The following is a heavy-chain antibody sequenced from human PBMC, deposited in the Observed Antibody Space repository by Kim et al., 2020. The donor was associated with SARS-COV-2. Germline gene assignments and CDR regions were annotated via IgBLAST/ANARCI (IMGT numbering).Heavy chain of an antibody. V-gene: IGHV1-2*02. Sequence: ASVKVSCKASGYTFTGYYMHWVRQAPGQGLEWMGWINPNSGGTNYAQKFQGRVTMTRDTSISTAYMELSRLRSDDTAVYYCARLGWNWNVESRVYYYYGMDVWGQGTTVTVSS. CDR1: GYTFTGYY. CDR2: INPNSGGT. D-gene: IGHD1-1*01. CDR3: ARLGWNWNVESRVYYYYGMDV. J-gene: IGHJ6*02.